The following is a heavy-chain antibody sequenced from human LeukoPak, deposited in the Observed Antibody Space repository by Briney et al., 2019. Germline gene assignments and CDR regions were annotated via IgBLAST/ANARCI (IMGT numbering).Heavy chain of an antibody. V-gene: IGHV4-39*07. CDR1: GVSISSSGYF. CDR2: IYYSGST. CDR3: ARDLRVSSSSPWFDP. J-gene: IGHJ5*02. Sequence: AETLSLTCTVSGVSISSSGYFWGWIRQPPGKGRESIGSIYYSGSTFYNPSLKSRVSISVDTSKNQFSLKVSSVTAADTAMYYCARDLRVSSSSPWFDPWGQGTLVTVSS. D-gene: IGHD6-6*01.